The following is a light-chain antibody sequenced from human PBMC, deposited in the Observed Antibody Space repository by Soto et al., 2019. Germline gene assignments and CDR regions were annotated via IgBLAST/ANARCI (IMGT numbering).Light chain of an antibody. CDR2: DAS. J-gene: IGKJ2*01. CDR3: QQRSNWPKT. V-gene: IGKV3-11*01. CDR1: QSVSRY. Sequence: EIVLTQSPATLSLSPGERATLSCRASQSVSRYLAWYQQKPGQAPRLLIYDASNRATGIPARFSGSGSGTDFPLTISSLEPEDFAVYYRQQRSNWPKTFGQGTKLEIK.